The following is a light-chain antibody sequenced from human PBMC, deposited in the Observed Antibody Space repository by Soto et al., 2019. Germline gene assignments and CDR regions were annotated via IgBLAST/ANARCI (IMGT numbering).Light chain of an antibody. Sequence: DIQMTQSPSSLSASVGDRVTITCRARQGINNYLAWYQQKPGKFPKLLIYAASTLQSGVPSRFSGSGSGTDFTLTISSLQPEDVATYYCQKYNSAPYTFGQGNKLEIK. V-gene: IGKV1-27*01. CDR2: AAS. CDR1: QGINNY. J-gene: IGKJ2*01. CDR3: QKYNSAPYT.